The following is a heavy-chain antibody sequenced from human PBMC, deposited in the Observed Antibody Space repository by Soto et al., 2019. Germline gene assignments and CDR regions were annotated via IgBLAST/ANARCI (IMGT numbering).Heavy chain of an antibody. Sequence: QVQLVQSGAEVKKPGSSVKVSCKASGGTFSSYAISWVRQAPGQGLEWMGGIIPIFGTANYAQKFQGRVTITADESTSTAYMELSSLRSADTAVYYCARHKIADRPSTGAYYFDYWGQGTLVTVSS. D-gene: IGHD6-6*01. CDR2: IIPIFGTA. J-gene: IGHJ4*02. V-gene: IGHV1-69*01. CDR1: GGTFSSYA. CDR3: ARHKIADRPSTGAYYFDY.